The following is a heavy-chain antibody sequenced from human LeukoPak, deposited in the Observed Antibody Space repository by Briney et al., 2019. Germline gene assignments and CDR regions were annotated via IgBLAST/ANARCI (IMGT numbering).Heavy chain of an antibody. V-gene: IGHV3-23*01. CDR2: ISGSGGST. CDR1: GFTFSSYA. J-gene: IGHJ4*02. D-gene: IGHD2-2*01. Sequence: GGSLRLSCAASGFTFSSYAMSWVRQAPGKGLEWVSGISGSGGSTDYADSVKGRFTISRDNSKNTLYLQMNSLRVEDTAVYYCAKGEDIVVRPAAVDDWGQGTLVTVSS. CDR3: AKGEDIVVRPAAVDD.